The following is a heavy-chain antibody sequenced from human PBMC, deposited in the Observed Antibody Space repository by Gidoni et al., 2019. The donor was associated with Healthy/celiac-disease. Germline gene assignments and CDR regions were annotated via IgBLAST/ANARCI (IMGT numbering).Heavy chain of an antibody. CDR1: GGSLSGYY. J-gene: IGHJ6*02. CDR3: ARGVYSSSSAYYDMDV. Sequence: HVQLQQWGAELLKPSATLSLTGALYGGSLSGYYWSWIRQPPGKGLEWIGEINHSVSTNYNPSLKSRVTISVDTSKNQFSLKLSSVTAADTAVYYCARGVYSSSSAYYDMDVWGQGTTVTVSS. V-gene: IGHV4-34*01. CDR2: INHSVST. D-gene: IGHD6-6*01.